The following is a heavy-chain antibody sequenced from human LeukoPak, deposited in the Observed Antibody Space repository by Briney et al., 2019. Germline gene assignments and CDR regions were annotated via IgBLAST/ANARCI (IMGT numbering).Heavy chain of an antibody. Sequence: PGGSLRLSCAASGFTFSTYAMSWVRQAPGRGLEWVSSISGSGYNTYYADSVKGRFTISRDNSKNTLYLQMNSLRAEDTAVYYCAKDPGYSSSSDSWFDPWGQGTLVTVSS. J-gene: IGHJ5*02. CDR3: AKDPGYSSSSDSWFDP. CDR2: ISGSGYNT. V-gene: IGHV3-23*01. D-gene: IGHD6-6*01. CDR1: GFTFSTYA.